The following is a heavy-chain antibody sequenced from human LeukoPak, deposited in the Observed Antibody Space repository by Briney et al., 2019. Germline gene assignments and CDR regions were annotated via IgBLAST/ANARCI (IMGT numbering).Heavy chain of an antibody. J-gene: IGHJ3*02. V-gene: IGHV4-59*01. CDR1: GGXISSYY. Sequence: PSETLSLTCTVSGGXISSYYCSWIRQPPGKGLEWIGYIYYSGSTNYNPSLKSRVTISVDTSKNQFSLKLSSVTAADTAVYYCARARDGDAFDIWGQGIMVTVSS. CDR2: IYYSGST. CDR3: ARARDGDAFDI.